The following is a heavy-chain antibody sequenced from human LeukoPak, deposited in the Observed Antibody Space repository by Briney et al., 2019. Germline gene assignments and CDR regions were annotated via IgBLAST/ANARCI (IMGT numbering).Heavy chain of an antibody. J-gene: IGHJ4*02. CDR1: GGSIRSSNW. CDR2: IKEDGSEK. D-gene: IGHD5-18*01. CDR3: ARDHNYGSDY. Sequence: PSETLSLTCAVSGGSIRSSNWWSWVRQAPGKGLEWVANIKEDGSEKYYVDSVKGRFTISRDSAKNSLYLQMNSLRVEDTAVYYCARDHNYGSDYWGQGTLVTVSS. V-gene: IGHV3-7*03.